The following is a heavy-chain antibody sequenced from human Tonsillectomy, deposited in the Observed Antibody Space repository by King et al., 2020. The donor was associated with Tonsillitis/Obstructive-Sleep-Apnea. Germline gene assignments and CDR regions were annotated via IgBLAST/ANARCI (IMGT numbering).Heavy chain of an antibody. V-gene: IGHV1-46*01. J-gene: IGHJ4*02. D-gene: IGHD3-9*01. Sequence: HVQLVESGAEVKKPGASVKVSCKPSGYMFTRYYIHWVRQAPGHGIEWMGIIDPSVGGTTYAQKFQGRVTMTRDTSTSTVYMELSNLRSEDTAVYYCASDPQQVGESDWTGGFDYWGQGTLVTVSS. CDR1: GYMFTRYY. CDR2: IDPSVGGT. CDR3: ASDPQQVGESDWTGGFDY.